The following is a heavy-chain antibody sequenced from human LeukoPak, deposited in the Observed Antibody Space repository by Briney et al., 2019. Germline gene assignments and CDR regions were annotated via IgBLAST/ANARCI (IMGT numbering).Heavy chain of an antibody. CDR2: IYYSGNT. V-gene: IGHV4-59*12. Sequence: PSETLSLTCTVSGDSISSYYWSWIRQPPGKGLEWIGCIYYSGNTNYNPSLKSRVTISVDTSKNQFSLKLSSVTAADTAVYYCARGGIAVAGTAPFDYWGQGTLVTVSS. D-gene: IGHD6-19*01. CDR3: ARGGIAVAGTAPFDY. CDR1: GDSISSYY. J-gene: IGHJ4*02.